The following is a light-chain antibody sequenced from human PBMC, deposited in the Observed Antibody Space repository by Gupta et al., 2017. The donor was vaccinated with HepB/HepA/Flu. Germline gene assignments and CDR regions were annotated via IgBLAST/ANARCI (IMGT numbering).Light chain of an antibody. V-gene: IGLV1-44*01. CDR2: IDD. Sequence: QSVLTQPPSASGPPVQRVTISCSGGSSDIGSKTVTWYQRLPGAEPKILIFIDDPRPSAVVHRGFCSSTASYTSPLTISVQSEEEADDYCAASYAGVNRVVFGGGTRLTVL. CDR1: SSDIGSKT. J-gene: IGLJ2*01. CDR3: AASYAGVNRVV.